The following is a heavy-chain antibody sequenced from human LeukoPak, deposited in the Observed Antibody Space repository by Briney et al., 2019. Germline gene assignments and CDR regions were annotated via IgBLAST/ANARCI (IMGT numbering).Heavy chain of an antibody. CDR3: APNSGYSSGWFIG. CDR1: GYTFTAKY. J-gene: IGHJ4*02. D-gene: IGHD6-19*01. V-gene: IGHV1-2*02. Sequence: GAPAKVSCKASGYTFTAKYLHWVRQAPGQGLEWMGWVNPNSGGRTYAQKFQGRVAMTSDTSISTAYMELETLTSDDTAVYYCAPNSGYSSGWFIGWGQGTLVIVSS. CDR2: VNPNSGGR.